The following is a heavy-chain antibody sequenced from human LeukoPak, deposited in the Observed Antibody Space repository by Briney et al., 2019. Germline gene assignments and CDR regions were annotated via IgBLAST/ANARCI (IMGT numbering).Heavy chain of an antibody. Sequence: ASVKVSCKASGYTFTSYAMHWVRQAPEQRLEWMGWINAGNGNTKYSQKFQGRVTITRDTSASTAYMELSSLRSEDTAVYYCARDPYSSSWYYYYYGMDVWGQGTTVTVSS. J-gene: IGHJ6*02. CDR2: INAGNGNT. CDR3: ARDPYSSSWYYYYYGMDV. D-gene: IGHD6-13*01. CDR1: GYTFTSYA. V-gene: IGHV1-3*01.